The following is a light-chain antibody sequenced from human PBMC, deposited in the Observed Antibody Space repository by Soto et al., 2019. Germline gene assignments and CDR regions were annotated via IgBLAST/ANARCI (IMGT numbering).Light chain of an antibody. Sequence: QSALTQPRSVSGSPGQSVTISCTGTSSDVGGYNYVSWYRQHPGKAPKLTIYDVSKRPSGVPDRFSGSKSGNTASLTISGLQAEDEADYYCCSYAGSYTLVFVTGTKVTVL. V-gene: IGLV2-11*01. CDR1: SSDVGGYNY. J-gene: IGLJ1*01. CDR2: DVS. CDR3: CSYAGSYTLV.